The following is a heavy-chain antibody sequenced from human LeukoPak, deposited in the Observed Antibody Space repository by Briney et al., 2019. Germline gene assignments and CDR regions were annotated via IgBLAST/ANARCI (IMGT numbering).Heavy chain of an antibody. V-gene: IGHV3-66*01. CDR2: LHSGGFT. J-gene: IGHJ4*02. Sequence: GGSLRLSCAAFGFTANSNYMGWVRQAPGRGLEWVSLLHSGGFTYYVDSVKGRFTISRDNSKNTLYLQMNSLRAEDTAVYYCARGADYYDSSGYYGEFDYWGQGTLVTVSS. CDR3: ARGADYYDSSGYYGEFDY. D-gene: IGHD3-22*01. CDR1: GFTANSNY.